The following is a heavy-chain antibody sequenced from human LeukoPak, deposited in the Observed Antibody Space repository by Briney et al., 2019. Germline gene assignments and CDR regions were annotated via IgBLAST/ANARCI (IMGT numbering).Heavy chain of an antibody. CDR1: RVSMSGFY. V-gene: IGHV4-4*07. J-gene: IGHJ4*02. CDR3: ARGSQSLDY. CDR2: IFPSGIS. Sequence: PSETLSLTCTVSRVSMSGFYWSWIRQPAGRGLEWIGRIFPSGISDFNPSLQGRVTMSIDTSKNQFSLRLSSVSAADTAIYYCARGSQSLDYWGQGTLVIASS. D-gene: IGHD4-11*01.